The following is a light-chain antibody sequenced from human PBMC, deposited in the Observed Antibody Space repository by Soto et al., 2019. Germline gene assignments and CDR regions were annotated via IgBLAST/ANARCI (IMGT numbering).Light chain of an antibody. CDR2: KTS. CDR1: QTISDW. CDR3: QQYDSSSFT. V-gene: IGKV1-5*03. J-gene: IGKJ2*01. Sequence: DVQMTQSPSTLSASVGDRVTITCRASQTISDWLAWYQQKPGKAPKLLIYKTSSLESGVPSRFSGSGSGTEFTFSISSLQPDDFATYYCQQYDSSSFTFGQGTKLEIK.